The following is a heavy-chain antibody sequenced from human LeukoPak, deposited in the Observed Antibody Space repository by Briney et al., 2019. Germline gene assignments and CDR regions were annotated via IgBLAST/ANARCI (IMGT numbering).Heavy chain of an antibody. CDR3: ARRGVYYDSSGYHYYFDY. D-gene: IGHD3-22*01. J-gene: IGHJ4*02. Sequence: SETLSLTCAVYGGSFSGYYWSWIRQPPGKGLEWIGEINHSGSTNYNPSLKSRVTIPVDTSKSQFSLKLSSVTAADTAVYYCARRGVYYDSSGYHYYFDYWGQGTLVTVSS. CDR2: INHSGST. V-gene: IGHV4-34*01. CDR1: GGSFSGYY.